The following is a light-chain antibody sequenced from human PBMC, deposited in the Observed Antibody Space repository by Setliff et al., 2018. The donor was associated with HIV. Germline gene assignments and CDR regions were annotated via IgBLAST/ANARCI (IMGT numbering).Light chain of an antibody. CDR2: QAT. CDR3: CSNTGSNTYV. J-gene: IGLJ1*01. Sequence: QSALAQPASVSGSPGQSITISCTGTSSDVGRYDLVSWYQQHPGKAPKLIIYQATKRPSGVSNRFSGSKSGNTASLTISGLQAEDEADYYCCSNTGSNTYVFGSGTK. V-gene: IGLV2-23*01. CDR1: SSDVGRYDL.